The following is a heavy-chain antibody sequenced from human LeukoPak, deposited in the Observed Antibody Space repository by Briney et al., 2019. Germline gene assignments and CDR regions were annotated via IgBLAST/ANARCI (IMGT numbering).Heavy chain of an antibody. V-gene: IGHV4-59*08. CDR3: ARRLRSSSSPFDY. Sequence: SETLSLTCTVSGGSISSHYWSWIRQPPGKGLEWIGYIYASGSSNYNPSLRSRVTISVDTSKNQFSLKLSSVTAADTAVYYCARRLRSSSSPFDYWGQGTLVTVSS. CDR2: IYASGSS. D-gene: IGHD6-6*01. J-gene: IGHJ4*02. CDR1: GGSISSHY.